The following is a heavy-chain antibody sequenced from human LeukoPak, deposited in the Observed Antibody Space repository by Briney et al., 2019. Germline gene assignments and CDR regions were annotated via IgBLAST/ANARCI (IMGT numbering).Heavy chain of an antibody. V-gene: IGHV3-66*02. J-gene: IGHJ4*02. D-gene: IGHD3-16*01. CDR3: AREMITFGGVKYYFDY. CDR1: GFTVSSIY. CDR2: IYSGGST. Sequence: GGSLRLSCAASGFTVSSIYMSWVRQAPGKGLEWVSVIYSGGSTYYADSVKGRFTISRDNSKSTLYLQMNSLRAEDTAVYYCAREMITFGGVKYYFDYWGQGTLVTVSS.